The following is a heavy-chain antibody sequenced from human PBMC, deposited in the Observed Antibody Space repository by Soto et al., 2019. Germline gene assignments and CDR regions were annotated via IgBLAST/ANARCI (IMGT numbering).Heavy chain of an antibody. Sequence: LSLTCTVSGGSISSHYWSWDLQAPGKGLEWIGHIYYRGSTTYNPSLRSRSTISVDTSNNQFSLKLNSVTTADTAVYYCARDGREASGMDVWGQGTKVTVSS. D-gene: IGHD1-26*01. V-gene: IGHV4-59*11. CDR1: GGSISSHY. CDR3: ARDGREASGMDV. CDR2: IYYRGST. J-gene: IGHJ6*02.